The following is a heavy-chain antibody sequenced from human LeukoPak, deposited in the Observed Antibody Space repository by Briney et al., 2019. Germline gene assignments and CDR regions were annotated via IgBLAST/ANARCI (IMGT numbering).Heavy chain of an antibody. CDR3: ARENDQGFDY. J-gene: IGHJ4*02. D-gene: IGHD3-16*01. CDR2: FGTRSSSI. V-gene: IGHV3-21*01. Sequence: GGSLRLSCAASGFTFSNYAMNWVRQAPGKGLEWVSSFGTRSSSIYYAHSVTGRFIVSRDNAKNSLFLQMNSLRAEDTAVYYCARENDQGFDYWGQGALVTVSS. CDR1: GFTFSNYA.